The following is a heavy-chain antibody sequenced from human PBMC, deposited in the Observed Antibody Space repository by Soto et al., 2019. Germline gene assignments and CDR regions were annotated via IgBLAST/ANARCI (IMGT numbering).Heavy chain of an antibody. D-gene: IGHD6-13*01. CDR2: ISGSGGST. V-gene: IGHV3-23*01. Sequence: EVQLLESGGRLVQPGGSLRLSCAASGFTFSSYAMSWVRQAPGKGLEWVSAISGSGGSTYYAVSVKGRFTISRDNSKNALYQQMNSLRAEDTAVYYCAKGGSSSYYGMDVWGQGTTVTVSS. CDR3: AKGGSSSYYGMDV. J-gene: IGHJ6*02. CDR1: GFTFSSYA.